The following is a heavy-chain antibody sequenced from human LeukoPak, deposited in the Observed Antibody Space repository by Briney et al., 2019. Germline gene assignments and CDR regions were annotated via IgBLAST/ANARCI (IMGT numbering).Heavy chain of an antibody. D-gene: IGHD5-18*01. CDR2: ISPYNGNT. J-gene: IGHJ6*02. CDR1: GYTFITYG. Sequence: ASVKVSCTASGYTFITYGISWVRQAPGQGLEWMGWISPYNGNTKYAQMLQGRVTMTTDTSTSTAYVELRSLRSDDTAVYYCARDSDTAMATYYNYYGMDVWGQGTTVTVSS. V-gene: IGHV1-18*01. CDR3: ARDSDTAMATYYNYYGMDV.